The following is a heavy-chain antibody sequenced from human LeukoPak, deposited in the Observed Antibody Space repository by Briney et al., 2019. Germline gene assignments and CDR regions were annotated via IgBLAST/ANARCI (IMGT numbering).Heavy chain of an antibody. CDR1: GYTFTSYG. CDR2: ISAYNGNT. V-gene: IGHV1-18*01. D-gene: IGHD3-22*01. Sequence: ASVKVSCKASGYTFTSYGISWVRQAPGQGLEWMGWISAYNGNTNYAQKLRGRVTMTTGTSTSTAYMELRSLRSDDTAVYYCARAGYYDSSGYYQDDAFDIWGQGTMVTVSS. J-gene: IGHJ3*02. CDR3: ARAGYYDSSGYYQDDAFDI.